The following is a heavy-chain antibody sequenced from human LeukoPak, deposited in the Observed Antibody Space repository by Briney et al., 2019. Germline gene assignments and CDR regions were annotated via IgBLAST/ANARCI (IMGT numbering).Heavy chain of an antibody. Sequence: SETLSLTCTVSGGSISSSSYYWGWIRQPPGKGLEWIGYIYYSGSTYYNPSLKSRVTISVDTSKNQFSLKLTSVTAADTAVYYCARGVVLRYFDWLSGYFDYWGQGTLVTVSS. CDR2: IYYSGST. CDR3: ARGVVLRYFDWLSGYFDY. CDR1: GGSISSSSYY. D-gene: IGHD3-9*01. J-gene: IGHJ4*02. V-gene: IGHV4-39*01.